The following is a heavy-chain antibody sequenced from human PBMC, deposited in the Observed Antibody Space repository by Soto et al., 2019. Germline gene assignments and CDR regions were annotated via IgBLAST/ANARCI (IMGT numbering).Heavy chain of an antibody. CDR1: GGTFSSYA. D-gene: IGHD3-22*01. CDR2: IIPIFGTA. Sequence: QVQLVQSGAEVKKPGSSVKVSCKASGGTFSSYAISWVRQAPGQGLEWMGGIIPIFGTANYAQKFQGRVTITADESTSTAYMELSSLRSEDTAVYYCAKPRQKDYYDSSGYYDAFDIWGQGTMVTVSS. J-gene: IGHJ3*02. V-gene: IGHV1-69*01. CDR3: AKPRQKDYYDSSGYYDAFDI.